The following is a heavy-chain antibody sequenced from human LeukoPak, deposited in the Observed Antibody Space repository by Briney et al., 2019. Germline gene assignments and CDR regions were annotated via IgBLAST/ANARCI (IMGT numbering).Heavy chain of an antibody. CDR3: ARGARVTRINWFDP. J-gene: IGHJ5*02. CDR2: IYYSGST. D-gene: IGHD4-23*01. Sequence: SETLSLTCTVSGGSISSSSYYWGWIRQPPGKGLEWIGSIYYSGSTYYNPSLKSRVTISVDTSKNQFSLKLSSVTAADTAVYYCARGARVTRINWFDPWGQGTLVTVPS. CDR1: GGSISSSSYY. V-gene: IGHV4-39*01.